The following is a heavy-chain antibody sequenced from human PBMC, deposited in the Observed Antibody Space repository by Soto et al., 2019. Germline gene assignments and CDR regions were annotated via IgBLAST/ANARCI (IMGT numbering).Heavy chain of an antibody. CDR3: ARGDRGGCDL. CDR1: GFTFDYYW. D-gene: IGHD3-16*01. CDR2: VHSDGTTT. Sequence: EVQLVESGGGLVQPGESLRLSCAASGFTFDYYWMHWVRQAPGKGLVWVSRVHSDGTTTTYADSVKGRFTISRDNARNTVSLQMSGLRAADTVIYYCARGDRGGCDLWGHGTVVTVSS. J-gene: IGHJ3*01. V-gene: IGHV3-74*01.